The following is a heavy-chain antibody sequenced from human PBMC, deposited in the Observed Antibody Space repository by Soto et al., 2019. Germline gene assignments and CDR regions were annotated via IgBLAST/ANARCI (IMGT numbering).Heavy chain of an antibody. V-gene: IGHV3-53*02. Sequence: EVQLVETGGGLIQPGGSLRLSCAASGFTVSSHYMSWVRQAPGKGLEWVSVIYSGGSTYYADSVKGRFTISRDNSKNTLYLQMNSLRAEDTAVYYCARGLSLTGYYYYYYGMDVWGQGTTVTVSS. CDR3: ARGLSLTGYYYYYYGMDV. CDR2: IYSGGST. D-gene: IGHD3-9*01. CDR1: GFTVSSHY. J-gene: IGHJ6*02.